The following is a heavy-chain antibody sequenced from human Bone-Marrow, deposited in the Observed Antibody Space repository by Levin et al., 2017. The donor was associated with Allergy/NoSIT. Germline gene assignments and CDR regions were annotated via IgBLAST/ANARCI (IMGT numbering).Heavy chain of an antibody. V-gene: IGHV3-30*18. CDR1: GFTFSSYG. CDR3: ANGSPPSNDFWSGYSTGYYRWGFDY. Sequence: GGSLRLSCAASGFTFSSYGMHWVRQAPGKGLEWVAVISYDGSNKYYADSVKGRFTISRDNSKNTLYLQMNSLRAEDTAVYYCANGSPPSNDFWSGYSTGYYRWGFDYWGQGTLVTVSS. CDR2: ISYDGSNK. D-gene: IGHD3-3*01. J-gene: IGHJ4*02.